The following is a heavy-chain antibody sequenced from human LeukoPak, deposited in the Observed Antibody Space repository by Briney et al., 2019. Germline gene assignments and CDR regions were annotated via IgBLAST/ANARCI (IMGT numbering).Heavy chain of an antibody. D-gene: IGHD3-10*01. CDR2: VNHRGTI. CDR3: ARLHLWPENWFDS. V-gene: IGHV4-34*01. J-gene: IGHJ5*01. CDR1: GGAFTDNF. Sequence: PSATLSLTFGVSGGAFTDNFWGWIPQIPGKGLEWIGEVNHRGTINYNPSLKSRVAISVDTSKNQFSLKLSSVTAADTAVYYCARLHLWPENWFDSWGPGTLVTVTS.